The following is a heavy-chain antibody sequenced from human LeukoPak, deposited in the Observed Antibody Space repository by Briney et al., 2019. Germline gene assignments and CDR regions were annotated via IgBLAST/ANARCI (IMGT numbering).Heavy chain of an antibody. V-gene: IGHV1-69*13. CDR3: ARDPLGARFGELKAGYFDY. CDR2: IIPILGTA. D-gene: IGHD3-10*01. J-gene: IGHJ4*02. Sequence: GASVKVSCKASGGTFSSYAISWVRQAPGQGLEWMGGIIPILGTANYAQKFQGRVTITADESTSTAYMELSSLRSEDTAVYYCARDPLGARFGELKAGYFDYWGQGTLVTVSS. CDR1: GGTFSSYA.